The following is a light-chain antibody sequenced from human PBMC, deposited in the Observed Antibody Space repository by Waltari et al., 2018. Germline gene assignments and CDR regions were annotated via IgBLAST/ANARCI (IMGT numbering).Light chain of an antibody. Sequence: QSALTQPASVSGSPGQSISLSCTGSSSDVGNFRLLSWYQQHPGKAPKVIIYEGNKRPSGLSDRFSGSKSGNTASLTISGLQPDDEADYYCCSYVGGTSWVFGGGTKLTVL. CDR1: SSDVGNFRL. J-gene: IGLJ3*02. V-gene: IGLV2-23*01. CDR3: CSYVGGTSWV. CDR2: EGN.